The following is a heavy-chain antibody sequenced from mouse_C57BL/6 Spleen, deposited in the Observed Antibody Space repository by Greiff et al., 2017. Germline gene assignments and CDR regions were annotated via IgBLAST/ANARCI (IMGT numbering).Heavy chain of an antibody. CDR1: GFNIKDDY. Sequence: VQLKESGAELVRPGASVKLSCTASGFNIKDDYMHWVKQRPEQGLEWIGWIDPENGDTEYASKFQGKATITADTSSNTAYLQLSSLTSEDTAVYYCTTMGYDYEAWFAYWGQGTLVTVSA. V-gene: IGHV14-4*01. D-gene: IGHD2-4*01. CDR3: TTMGYDYEAWFAY. CDR2: IDPENGDT. J-gene: IGHJ3*01.